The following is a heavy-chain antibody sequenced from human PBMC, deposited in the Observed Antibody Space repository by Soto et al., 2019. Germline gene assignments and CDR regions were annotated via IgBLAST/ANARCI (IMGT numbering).Heavy chain of an antibody. J-gene: IGHJ4*02. V-gene: IGHV3-23*01. CDR1: GFTLSIYA. Sequence: TGGSLRLSCAASGFTLSIYAMSWVRQAPGKGLEWVSTIEGGGGTSYADFVRGRFTISRDNSKNTLYLQMNGLRAEDTAIYYCAKDAPGDGWLSDYWGLGTLVTVSS. D-gene: IGHD2-21*01. CDR2: IEGGGGT. CDR3: AKDAPGDGWLSDY.